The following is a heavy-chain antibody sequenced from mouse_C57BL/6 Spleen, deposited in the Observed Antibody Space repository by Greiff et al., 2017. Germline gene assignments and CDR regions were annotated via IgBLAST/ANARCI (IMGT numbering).Heavy chain of an antibody. CDR2: IDPETGGT. D-gene: IGHD1-1*01. Sequence: VQLQQSGAELVRPGASVTLSCKASGYTFTDYDMHWVKQTPVHGLEWIGAIDPETGGTAYNQKFKGKAILTADKSSSTAYMELRSLTSEDSAVYYCTRGRSLRNAMDYWGQGTSVTVSS. V-gene: IGHV1-15*01. CDR3: TRGRSLRNAMDY. CDR1: GYTFTDYD. J-gene: IGHJ4*01.